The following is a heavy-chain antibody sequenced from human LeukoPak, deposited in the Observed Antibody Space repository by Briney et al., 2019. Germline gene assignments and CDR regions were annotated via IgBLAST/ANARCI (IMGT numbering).Heavy chain of an antibody. CDR3: AKSRGDSIDY. CDR2: IWYEGSSK. CDR1: GFTFSSYG. D-gene: IGHD2-21*02. V-gene: IGHV3-33*06. Sequence: GGSLRLSCAASGFTFSSYGMHWVRQAPGKGLEWVAVIWYEGSSKYYADSVKGRFTISRDNSKNTLYLQMNSLRAEDTAVYYCAKSRGDSIDYWGQGTLVTVSS. J-gene: IGHJ4*02.